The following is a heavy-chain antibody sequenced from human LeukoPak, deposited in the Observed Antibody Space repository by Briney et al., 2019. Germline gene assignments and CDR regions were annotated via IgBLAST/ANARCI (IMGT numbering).Heavy chain of an antibody. CDR3: ARIYSSAWFPDY. CDR1: GYTFTSYD. V-gene: IGHV1-2*02. CDR2: INPNTGAT. J-gene: IGHJ4*02. D-gene: IGHD6-19*01. Sequence: ASVKVSCKASGYTFTSYDINWVRQATGQGLEWMGWINPNTGATNYPQKFQGRVTMTRDTSISTAYMELISLRSDDTAVYYCARIYSSAWFPDYWGQGTLVTVSS.